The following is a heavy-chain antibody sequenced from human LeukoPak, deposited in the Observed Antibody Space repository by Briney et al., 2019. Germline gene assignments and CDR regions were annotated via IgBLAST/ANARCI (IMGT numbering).Heavy chain of an antibody. J-gene: IGHJ5*02. Sequence: ASVKVSCKASGYTFNSYGISWVRQAPGQGLEWMGWISAYNGNTNYAQKLQGRVTMTTDTSTSTAYMELRSLRSDDTAVYYCARGLGVISRVNWFDPWGQGTLVTVSS. CDR1: GYTFNSYG. CDR3: ARGLGVISRVNWFDP. D-gene: IGHD3-16*02. CDR2: ISAYNGNT. V-gene: IGHV1-18*01.